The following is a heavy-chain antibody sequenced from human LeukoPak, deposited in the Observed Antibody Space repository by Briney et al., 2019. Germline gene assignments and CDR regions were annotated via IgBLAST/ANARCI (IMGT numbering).Heavy chain of an antibody. CDR3: AKQPYNYYYLDV. Sequence: GGSLRLSCAISGLTSHDYAMTWVRQAPGKGLEWVSTIVGDSSKTYYAASVRGRFTISRDNSNYMLFLHMNSLRAEDTAIYYCAKQPYNYYYLDVWGKGTTVTISS. D-gene: IGHD1-14*01. V-gene: IGHV3-23*01. CDR2: IVGDSSKT. J-gene: IGHJ6*03. CDR1: GLTSHDYA.